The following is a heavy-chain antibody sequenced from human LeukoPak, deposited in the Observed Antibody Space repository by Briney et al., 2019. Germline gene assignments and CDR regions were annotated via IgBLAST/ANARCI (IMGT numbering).Heavy chain of an antibody. CDR2: ISSSSRII. CDR1: GFTFSSYT. V-gene: IGHV3-48*01. D-gene: IGHD3-9*01. CDR3: AGGALRYFDWLFY. J-gene: IGHJ4*02. Sequence: PGGSLRLSCAASGFTFSSYTMNWVRQAPGKGLEWVSFISSSSRIIHYADSVKGRFTISRDNSKNTLYLQMNSLRAEDTAVYYCAGGALRYFDWLFYWGQGTLVTVSS.